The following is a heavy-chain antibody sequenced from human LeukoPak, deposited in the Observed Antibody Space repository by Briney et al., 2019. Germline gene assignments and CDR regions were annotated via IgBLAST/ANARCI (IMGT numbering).Heavy chain of an antibody. CDR2: INHSGTT. CDR1: GGSISSYY. V-gene: IGHV4-34*01. D-gene: IGHD5-12*01. Sequence: PSETLSLTCAVSGGSISSYYWSWIRRPPGEGLEWIGEINHSGTTNYNPSLKSRFTISVDTSKNQYSLKLSSVTAADTAVYYCARGPTFRGSGYDLGWFDPWGQGTLVTVSS. CDR3: ARGPTFRGSGYDLGWFDP. J-gene: IGHJ5*02.